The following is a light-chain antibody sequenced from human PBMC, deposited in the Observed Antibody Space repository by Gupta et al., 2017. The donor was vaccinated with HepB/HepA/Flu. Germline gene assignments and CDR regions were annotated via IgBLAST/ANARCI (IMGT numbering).Light chain of an antibody. Sequence: QSALTQPASVSGSPGQSITISCTGTSSDVGGYHYVSWYQQHPGKAPNLMIYDVSNRPSGVASRFSGSKSGNTASLTISGLQDEDEADYYYSSYTSSSTLVFGGGTKLTVL. J-gene: IGLJ2*01. CDR1: SSDVGGYHY. V-gene: IGLV2-14*03. CDR2: DVS. CDR3: SSYTSSSTLV.